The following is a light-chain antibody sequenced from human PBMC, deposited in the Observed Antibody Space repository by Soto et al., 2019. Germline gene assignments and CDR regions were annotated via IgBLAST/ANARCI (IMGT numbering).Light chain of an antibody. Sequence: DIQLTQSPSTLSASIGDRVTITCRASESVNSWLAWYQQKPGKAPKLLIYAASTLQSGVPSRFSGSGSGTDFTLTISCLQSEDFATYYCQQYYSYLITFGQGTRLEI. CDR3: QQYYSYLIT. CDR1: ESVNSW. V-gene: IGKV1-5*01. J-gene: IGKJ5*01. CDR2: AAS.